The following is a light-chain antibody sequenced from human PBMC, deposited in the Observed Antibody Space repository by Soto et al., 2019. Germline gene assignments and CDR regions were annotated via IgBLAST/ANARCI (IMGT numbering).Light chain of an antibody. CDR1: SSDVGAYNY. J-gene: IGLJ2*01. CDR2: EVT. V-gene: IGLV2-8*01. CDR3: ASYAGNNNFVL. Sequence: QSALAQPPSASGSPGQSVTISCTGTSSDVGAYNYVSWYQQRPGKAPKLVIYEVTERPSGVPERFSGSKSGSTASLTVSGLQAEDEALYYCASYAGNNNFVLFGGGTKLTVL.